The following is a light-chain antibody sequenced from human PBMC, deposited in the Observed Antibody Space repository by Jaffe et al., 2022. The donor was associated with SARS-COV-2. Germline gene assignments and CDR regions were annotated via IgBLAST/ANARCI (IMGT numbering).Light chain of an antibody. J-gene: IGKJ5*01. CDR3: MQSLQTPIT. V-gene: IGKV2-28*01. CDR2: LTS. CDR1: QSLLHSNGFQY. Sequence: DIVMTQSPLSLPVTPGESASISCMSSQSLLHSNGFQYLNWYLQRPGQSPQLLIYLTSSRAFGVPDRFSGSGSGTDFTLKISRVEAQDFGVYYCMQSLQTPITFGQGTRLEIK.